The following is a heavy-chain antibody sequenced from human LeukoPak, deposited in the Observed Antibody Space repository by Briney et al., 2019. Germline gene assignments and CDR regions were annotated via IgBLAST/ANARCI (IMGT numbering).Heavy chain of an antibody. V-gene: IGHV3-7*01. CDR2: IKPDGSAQ. Sequence: GGSLRLSCAASGFTFSNSWMSWVRQAPGKGLEWVATIKPDGSAQYYVDSVKGRFTISRDNAKNSLFLQINSLRAEDTAVYYCAKDLKHLHWGQGTLVTVSS. J-gene: IGHJ4*02. CDR1: GFTFSNSW. CDR3: AKDLKHLH.